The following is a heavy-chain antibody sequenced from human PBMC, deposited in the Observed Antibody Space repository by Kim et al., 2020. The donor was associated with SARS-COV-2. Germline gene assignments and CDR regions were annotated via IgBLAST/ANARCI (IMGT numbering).Heavy chain of an antibody. J-gene: IGHJ4*02. D-gene: IGHD3-3*01. CDR1: GFTFSSYG. CDR3: ARHDFWSGFPLDY. V-gene: IGHV3-33*01. CDR2: IWYDGSEK. Sequence: GGYLRLSCAASGFTFSSYGMHWVRQAPGKGLEWVAVIWYDGSEKYYADSVKGRFTISRDNSKSTLNLQMNSLRAEDTAIYYCARHDFWSGFPLDYWGQGT.